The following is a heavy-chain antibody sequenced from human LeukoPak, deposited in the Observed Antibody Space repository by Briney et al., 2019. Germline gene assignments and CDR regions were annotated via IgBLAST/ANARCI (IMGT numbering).Heavy chain of an antibody. D-gene: IGHD2-15*01. CDR3: ARGRSGGRRWFDP. J-gene: IGHJ5*02. CDR1: GYTFTSYD. CDR2: MNPNSGNT. Sequence: ASVKVSCKASGYTFTSYDMNWVRQATGQGVEWRGWMNPNSGNTDYAQKFQGRVTMTRNTSISTAFMELSSLRAEDTAVYYCARGRSGGRRWFDPWGQGTLVTVSP. V-gene: IGHV1-8*01.